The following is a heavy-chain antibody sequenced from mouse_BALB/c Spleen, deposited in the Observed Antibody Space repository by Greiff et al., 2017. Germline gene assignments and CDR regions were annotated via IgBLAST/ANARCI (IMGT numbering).Heavy chain of an antibody. CDR3: TRIYYDYEGGFAY. D-gene: IGHD2-4*01. Sequence: EVQLVESGGGLVKPGGSLKLSCAASGFTFSSYTMSWVRQTPEKRLEWVATISSGGSYTYYPDSVKGRFTISRDNAKNTLYLQMSSLKSEDTAMYYCTRIYYDYEGGFAYWGQGTLVTVSA. CDR2: ISSGGSYT. CDR1: GFTFSSYT. J-gene: IGHJ3*01. V-gene: IGHV5-6-4*01.